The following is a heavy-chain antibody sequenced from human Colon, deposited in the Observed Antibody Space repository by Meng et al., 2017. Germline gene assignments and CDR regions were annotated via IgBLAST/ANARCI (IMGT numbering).Heavy chain of an antibody. J-gene: IGHJ4*02. D-gene: IGHD3-10*01. CDR3: VRHGGSGDY. Sequence: GESLKISCAASGFIFSGYWMNWIRQAPGKGLEWVANINPDGTSELYVDSVKGRFTISRDNSKNSLDLQLNSLSVEDTAIYYCVRHGGSGDYWGQGTQVTVSS. CDR2: INPDGTSE. CDR1: GFIFSGYW. V-gene: IGHV3-7*01.